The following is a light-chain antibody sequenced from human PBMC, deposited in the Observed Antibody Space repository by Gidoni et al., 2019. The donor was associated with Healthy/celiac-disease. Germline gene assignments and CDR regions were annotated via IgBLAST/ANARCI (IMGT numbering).Light chain of an antibody. V-gene: IGLV2-23*01. CDR1: SSDVGSYNL. Sequence: QSALTQPAPVSGSPGQSITISCTGTSSDVGSYNLVSWYQQHPGKAPKLMIYECSKRPSGVSNRFSGSTSGNTASLTISGLQSEDEAYYYCCSYAGSVVFGGGTKLTVL. CDR2: ECS. J-gene: IGLJ2*01. CDR3: CSYAGSVV.